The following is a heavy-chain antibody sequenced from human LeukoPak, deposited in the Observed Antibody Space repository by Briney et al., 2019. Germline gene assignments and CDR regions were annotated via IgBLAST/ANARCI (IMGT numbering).Heavy chain of an antibody. J-gene: IGHJ4*02. CDR2: IWHDGDKN. Sequence: TGGSLRLSCAASGFPFDTYGMHWVRQAPGKGLEWVAVIWHDGDKNYYSDSVKGRFTISRDNSKNTLYLQMNSLRAEDTAVYYCANDFWSGHLVSRWGQGTLVTVSS. CDR1: GFPFDTYG. V-gene: IGHV3-30*02. CDR3: ANDFWSGHLVSR. D-gene: IGHD3-3*01.